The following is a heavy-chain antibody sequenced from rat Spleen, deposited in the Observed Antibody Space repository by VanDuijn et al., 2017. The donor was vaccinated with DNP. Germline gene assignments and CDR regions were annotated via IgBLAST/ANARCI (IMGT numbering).Heavy chain of an antibody. Sequence: QVQLEESGPGLVQPSQTLSLTCTVSGFSLTSFGVHWVRQAPGKGLEWMGIIWGDGGTNYNSALKSRLTISRDNSKSQVFLAMNSLQTDDTAVYYCAAMMVTLDYWGQGVMVTVSS. CDR2: IWGDGGT. D-gene: IGHD1-12*03. V-gene: IGHV2-77*01. J-gene: IGHJ2*01. CDR1: GFSLTSFG. CDR3: AAMMVTLDY.